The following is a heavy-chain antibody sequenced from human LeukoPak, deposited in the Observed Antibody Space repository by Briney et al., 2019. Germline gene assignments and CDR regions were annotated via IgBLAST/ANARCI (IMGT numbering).Heavy chain of an antibody. D-gene: IGHD6-6*01. Sequence: GASVKVSCKASGYTFTSYDINWVRQATGQGLEWMGWMNPNSGNTGYAQKFQGRVTMTRNTSISSAYMELSSLRSEDTAVYYCYTGPGAALPGHYYYYYMDVWGKGTTVTVSS. CDR3: YTGPGAALPGHYYYYYMDV. CDR1: GYTFTSYD. J-gene: IGHJ6*03. CDR2: MNPNSGNT. V-gene: IGHV1-8*01.